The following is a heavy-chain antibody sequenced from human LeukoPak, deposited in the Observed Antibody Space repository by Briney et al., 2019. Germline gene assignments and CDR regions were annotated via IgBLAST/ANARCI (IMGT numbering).Heavy chain of an antibody. Sequence: GGSLRLSYAAYGFTFSSYAMSWVRQAPGKGLEWVAAISGSGGSTYYADSVKGRFTISRDNSKNTLYLQMNSLRAEDTAVYYCAKGFSSSWYNPYYFDYWGQGTLVTVSS. CDR2: ISGSGGST. D-gene: IGHD6-13*01. J-gene: IGHJ4*02. CDR3: AKGFSSSWYNPYYFDY. V-gene: IGHV3-23*01. CDR1: GFTFSSYA.